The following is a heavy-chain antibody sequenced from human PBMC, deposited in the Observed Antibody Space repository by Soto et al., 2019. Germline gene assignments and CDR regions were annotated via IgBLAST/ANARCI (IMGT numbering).Heavy chain of an antibody. J-gene: IGHJ4*02. CDR3: ARDYVGYSSAFDY. D-gene: IGHD6-19*01. Sequence: PEGPLSLSCAASGFTFSSYAMHWVRQAPGKGLEWVEVISYDGSNKYYADSVKGRFTISRDNSKNTLYLQMNSLRAEDTAVYYCARDYVGYSSAFDYWGQGTLVTVSS. CDR1: GFTFSSYA. CDR2: ISYDGSNK. V-gene: IGHV3-30-3*01.